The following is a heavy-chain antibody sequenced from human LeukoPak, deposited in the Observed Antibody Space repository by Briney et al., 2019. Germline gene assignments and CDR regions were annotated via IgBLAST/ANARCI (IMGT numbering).Heavy chain of an antibody. J-gene: IGHJ6*03. V-gene: IGHV1-2*02. CDR3: ARDLFVGYYYYMDV. CDR1: GYTFTGYY. D-gene: IGHD1-26*01. Sequence: ASVKVSCKASGYTFTGYYMHWVRQAPGQGLEWMGWINPNSGGTNYAQKFQGRVTMTRDTSISTAYMELGRLRSDDTAVYYCARDLFVGYYYYMDVWGKGTTVTVSS. CDR2: INPNSGGT.